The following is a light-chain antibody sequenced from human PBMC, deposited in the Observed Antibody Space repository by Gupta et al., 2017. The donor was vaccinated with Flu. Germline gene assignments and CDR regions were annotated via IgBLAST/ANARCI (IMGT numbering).Light chain of an antibody. J-gene: IGLJ2*01. CDR1: SSAVGAYDC. CDR2: DVT. CDR3: YSFGTTIF. Sequence: QSALTPPPALSGSPVQTVALSCTGSSSAVGAYDCVYWDQQHPGQPPKLILYDVTKRPSGVPDRCTGSKSGNTASLTIPRPQPEDKADYHCYSFGTTIFFGGGTRLTVL. V-gene: IGLV2-11*01.